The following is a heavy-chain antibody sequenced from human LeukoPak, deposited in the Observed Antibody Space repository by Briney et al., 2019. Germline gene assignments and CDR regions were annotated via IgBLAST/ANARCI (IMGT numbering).Heavy chain of an antibody. CDR3: ATRNNGCPYH. Sequence: GGSLRLSCVGSGFSFISVWLNWVRQAPGKGLEWLAKIKQDGSEEYYVDSVRGRFTISRDNAKNSVYLQMNSLRAEDTAVYYCATRNNGCPYHWGQGTLVTVSS. V-gene: IGHV3-7*01. J-gene: IGHJ4*02. CDR1: GFSFISVW. D-gene: IGHD5-24*01. CDR2: IKQDGSEE.